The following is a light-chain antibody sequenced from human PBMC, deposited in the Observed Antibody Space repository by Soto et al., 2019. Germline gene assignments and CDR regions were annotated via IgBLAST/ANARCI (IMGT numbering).Light chain of an antibody. J-gene: IGKJ1*01. Sequence: DIQMTQSPSTLSASVGDRVSITCRASQSVSTWLAWYQQKPGKAPQLLIFKASTLESGVPSRFSGSGSGTEFPLIITSLQPDVCAPYYFQQYNVHSPWTFGQGTKVEIK. CDR2: KAS. CDR3: QQYNVHSPWT. CDR1: QSVSTW. V-gene: IGKV1-5*03.